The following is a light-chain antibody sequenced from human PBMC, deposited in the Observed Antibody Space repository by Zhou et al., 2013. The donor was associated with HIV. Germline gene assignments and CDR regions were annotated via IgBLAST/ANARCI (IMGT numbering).Light chain of an antibody. CDR3: QQLNSYPRT. V-gene: IGKV1-9*01. Sequence: DIQLTQSPSFLSASVGDRVTITCRASQGISSYLAWYQQKPGKAPKLLIYAAFTLQTGVPSRFSGSGSGTEFTLTISSLQPEDFATYYCQQLNSYPRTFGQGTKVGNQT. CDR1: QGISSY. CDR2: AAF. J-gene: IGKJ1*01.